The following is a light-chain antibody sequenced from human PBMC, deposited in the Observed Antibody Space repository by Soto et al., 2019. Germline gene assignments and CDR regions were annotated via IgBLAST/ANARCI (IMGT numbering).Light chain of an antibody. CDR3: QQTYTTSGT. Sequence: IQMTQSPSSLSASVGDRVTITCRASQSISRYVNWYQQKPGKAPNLLIYGASILQSGVPSKFSGSGSGTDFILTISSLQPEDFATYYCQQTYTTSGTFGQGTKVDIK. CDR2: GAS. V-gene: IGKV1-39*01. CDR1: QSISRY. J-gene: IGKJ1*01.